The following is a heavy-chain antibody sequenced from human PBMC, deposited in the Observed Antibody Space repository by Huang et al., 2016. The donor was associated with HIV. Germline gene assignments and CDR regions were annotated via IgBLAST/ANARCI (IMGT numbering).Heavy chain of an antibody. CDR2: INNSVSA. Sequence: QVQLQQWGAGLLKPSETLSLTCAVYGWSFSGYYWRWIRQPPGKGLVWIGEINNSVSADDKPSLNSRVSISVDRAKTEFSVKVKCVTAADTAVYYCARSPDYYDSSSREAFDIWGQGTMVTVSS. CDR3: ARSPDYYDSSSREAFDI. V-gene: IGHV4-34*01. CDR1: GWSFSGYY. D-gene: IGHD3-22*01. J-gene: IGHJ3*02.